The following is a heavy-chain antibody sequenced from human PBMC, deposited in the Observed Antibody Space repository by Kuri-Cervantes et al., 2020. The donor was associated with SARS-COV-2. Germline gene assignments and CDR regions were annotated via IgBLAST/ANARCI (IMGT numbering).Heavy chain of an antibody. J-gene: IGHJ4*02. CDR2: IIPIFGTA. CDR1: GGTFSSYA. V-gene: IGHV1-69*06. D-gene: IGHD3-9*01. CDR3: ARDGKGDYDILTGYLPGYFDY. Sequence: SVKVSCKASGGTFSSYAISWVRQAPGQGLEWMGGIIPIFGTANYAQKFQGRVTITADKSTSTAYMELSSLRSEDTAVYYCARDGKGDYDILTGYLPGYFDYWGQGTLVTVSS.